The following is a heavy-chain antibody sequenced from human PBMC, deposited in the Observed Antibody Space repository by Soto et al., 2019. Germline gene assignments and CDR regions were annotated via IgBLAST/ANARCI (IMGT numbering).Heavy chain of an antibody. CDR1: GFTFSSYG. J-gene: IGHJ4*02. Sequence: QVQLVESGGGVVQPGRSLRLSCAASGFTFSSYGMHWVRQAPGKVLEWVAVTSFDGSSKYNADSVTGRFTISRDNSQNTLYLQINSLRPDDSAVYYCARTVGGYNFQTMEYWGQGTLVTVSS. D-gene: IGHD5-12*01. CDR2: TSFDGSSK. CDR3: ARTVGGYNFQTMEY. V-gene: IGHV3-30-3*01.